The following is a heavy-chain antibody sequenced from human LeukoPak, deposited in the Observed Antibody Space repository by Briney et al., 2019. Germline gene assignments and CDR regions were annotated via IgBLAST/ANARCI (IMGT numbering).Heavy chain of an antibody. V-gene: IGHV4-39*01. Sequence: SETLSHTCSVSGDSVSRSDSYWDWIRQPPGKGLEWIGTIYYSGRTYYSPSLKSRVTMSVDPSNNQFSLNLRSVTAADTALYYCARRRYYDGSGYLEWGQGTLLSVSS. J-gene: IGHJ1*01. D-gene: IGHD3-22*01. CDR2: IYYSGRT. CDR1: GDSVSRSDSY. CDR3: ARRRYYDGSGYLE.